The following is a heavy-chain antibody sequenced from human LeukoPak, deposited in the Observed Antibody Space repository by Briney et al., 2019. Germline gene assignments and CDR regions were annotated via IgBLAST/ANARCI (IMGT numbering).Heavy chain of an antibody. CDR3: ARASWAYSPFDF. CDR2: ISAYNGNT. CDR1: GYTFTSYA. J-gene: IGHJ4*02. V-gene: IGHV1-18*01. D-gene: IGHD2-15*01. Sequence: ASVKVSCKASGYTFTSYAMHWVRQAPGQRLEWMGWISAYNGNTNYAQKLQGRVTMTTDTSTSTAYMELRSLRSDDTAVYYCARASWAYSPFDFWGQGNLVTVSS.